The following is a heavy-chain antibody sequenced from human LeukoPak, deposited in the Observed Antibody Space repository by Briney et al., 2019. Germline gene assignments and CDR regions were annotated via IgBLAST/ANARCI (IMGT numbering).Heavy chain of an antibody. J-gene: IGHJ4*02. CDR3: ASSSVLLWFGEYYYFDY. Sequence: PSETLSLTCTVSGGSISSSSYYWGWIRQPPGKGLEWIGSIYYSGSTYYNPSLKSRVTISVDTSKNQFSLKLSSVTAADTAVYYCASSSVLLWFGEYYYFDYWGQGTLVTVSS. D-gene: IGHD3-10*01. V-gene: IGHV4-39*01. CDR1: GGSISSSSYY. CDR2: IYYSGST.